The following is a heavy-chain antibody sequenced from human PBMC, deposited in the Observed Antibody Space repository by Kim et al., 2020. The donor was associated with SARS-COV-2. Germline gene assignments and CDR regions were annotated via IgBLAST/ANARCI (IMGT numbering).Heavy chain of an antibody. CDR3: ARSSLLDFDY. D-gene: IGHD3-16*02. CDR2: GGT. V-gene: IGHV1-2*02. Sequence: GGTNYAQKFQGKVTMTRDRSISTVYLELSSLRSDDPAVYYCARSSLLDFDYWGQGTLVTVSS. J-gene: IGHJ4*02.